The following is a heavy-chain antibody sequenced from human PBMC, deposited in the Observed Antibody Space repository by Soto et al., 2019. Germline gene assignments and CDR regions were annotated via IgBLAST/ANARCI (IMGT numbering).Heavy chain of an antibody. D-gene: IGHD5-12*01. CDR3: ARNNKSGLDY. CDR2: INPSGGST. V-gene: IGHV1-46*01. J-gene: IGHJ4*02. CDR1: GYIFTTYY. Sequence: QVQLVQSGAEVKKPGASVKVSCKASGYIFTTYYLHWVRQAPGQGLEWMGMINPSGGSTSFAQKFQGRVTMTSDTSTSTVYMDLSSLRSEDTAVYYCARNNKSGLDYWGQGTLVTVSS.